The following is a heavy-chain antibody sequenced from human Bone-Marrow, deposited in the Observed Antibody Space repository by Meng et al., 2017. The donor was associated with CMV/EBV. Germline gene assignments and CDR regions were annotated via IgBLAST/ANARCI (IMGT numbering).Heavy chain of an antibody. CDR3: ARVEGDGDYFDY. CDR2: INPNSGGT. Sequence: CQASGYTFPGYYMHWVRQAPGQGLEWMGWINPNSGGTNYAQKFQGRVTMTRDTSISTAYMELSRLRSDDTAVYYCARVEGDGDYFDYWGQGTLVTVSS. CDR1: GYTFPGYY. D-gene: IGHD3-10*01. V-gene: IGHV1-2*02. J-gene: IGHJ4*02.